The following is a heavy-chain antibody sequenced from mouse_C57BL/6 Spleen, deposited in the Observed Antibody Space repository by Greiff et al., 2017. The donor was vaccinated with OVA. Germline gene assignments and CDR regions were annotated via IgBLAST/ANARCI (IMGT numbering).Heavy chain of an antibody. D-gene: IGHD3-1*01. CDR1: GYSITSGYY. CDR3: ATESTRRYWYFDV. J-gene: IGHJ1*03. V-gene: IGHV3-6*01. CDR2: ISYDGSN. Sequence: GSGPGLVKPSQSLSLTCSVTGYSITSGYYWNWIRQFPGNKLEWMGYISYDGSNNYNPSLKNRISITRDTSKNQFFLKLNSVTTEDTATYYCATESTRRYWYFDVWGTGTTVTVSS.